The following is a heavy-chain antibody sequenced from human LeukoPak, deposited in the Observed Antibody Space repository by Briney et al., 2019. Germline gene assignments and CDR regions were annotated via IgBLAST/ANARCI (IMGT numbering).Heavy chain of an antibody. Sequence: GGSPRLSCAASGFTFSNFGGNWVRQAPGKGLEWVASISSSGSYIYYADSVKGRFTISRDNSKNTLFLQMNSLRPEDTAVYYCARHPGDFTGIVNYYYMDVWGKGTTVTVSS. V-gene: IGHV3-21*01. CDR3: ARHPGDFTGIVNYYYMDV. J-gene: IGHJ6*03. CDR2: ISSSGSYI. D-gene: IGHD1-26*01. CDR1: GFTFSNFG.